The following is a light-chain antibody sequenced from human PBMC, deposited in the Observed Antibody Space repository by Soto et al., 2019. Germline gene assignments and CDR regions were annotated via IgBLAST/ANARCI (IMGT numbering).Light chain of an antibody. Sequence: EIVLTQSPGTLSLSPGERATLSCRASQSVSSSYLAWYQQKPGQAPRLLIYGASSRATGIPDRFSGSGSGKDFTLTISRLEPEDFAVYYCQQYDSSPQTFGQGTKVEIK. V-gene: IGKV3-20*01. CDR1: QSVSSSY. CDR3: QQYDSSPQT. CDR2: GAS. J-gene: IGKJ1*01.